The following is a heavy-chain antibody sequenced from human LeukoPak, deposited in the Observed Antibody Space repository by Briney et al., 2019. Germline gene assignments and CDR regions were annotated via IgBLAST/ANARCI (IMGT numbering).Heavy chain of an antibody. D-gene: IGHD6-19*01. CDR2: ISGSGGST. V-gene: IGHV3-23*01. CDR1: GFTFSSYA. Sequence: GGSLRLSCAASGFTFSSYAMSWVRQAPGKGLEWVSAISGSGGSTYYAASVKGRFTISRDNSKNTVYLQVNSLRAKDTAVYYCAKEGGAAAVAGLFDYWGQGTLVTVSS. CDR3: AKEGGAAAVAGLFDY. J-gene: IGHJ4*02.